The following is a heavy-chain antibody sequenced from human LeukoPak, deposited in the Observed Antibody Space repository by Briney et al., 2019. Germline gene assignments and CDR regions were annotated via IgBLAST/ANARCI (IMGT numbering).Heavy chain of an antibody. Sequence: GGSLRLSCATSGFTFTYAMSWVRQTPGKGLEWVSAFSSSGGNTYYAHSVRGRFTISRGNSNNTLYLQMNSLRAEDTAVYYCAKHSTTVTTSFDYWGQGTLVTVSS. J-gene: IGHJ4*02. CDR1: GFTFTYA. D-gene: IGHD4-11*01. V-gene: IGHV3-23*01. CDR2: FSSSGGNT. CDR3: AKHSTTVTTSFDY.